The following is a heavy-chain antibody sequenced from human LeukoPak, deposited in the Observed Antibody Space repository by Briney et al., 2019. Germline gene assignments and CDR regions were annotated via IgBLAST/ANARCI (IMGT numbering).Heavy chain of an antibody. CDR1: GGTFSSYA. CDR3: ARVVQQLGGDYYGMDV. V-gene: IGHV1-69*04. D-gene: IGHD6-13*01. J-gene: IGHJ6*02. Sequence: SVKVSCKASGGTFSSYAINWVRQAPGQGLEWMGRIIPILGIANYAQKFQGRVTITADKSTSTAYMELSSLRSEDTAVYYCARVVQQLGGDYYGMDVWGQGTTVTVSS. CDR2: IIPILGIA.